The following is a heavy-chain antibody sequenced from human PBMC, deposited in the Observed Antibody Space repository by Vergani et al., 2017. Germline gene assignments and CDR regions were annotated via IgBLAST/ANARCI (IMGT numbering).Heavy chain of an antibody. J-gene: IGHJ5*02. D-gene: IGHD3-22*01. CDR2: IYYSGST. CDR3: ARVLRGVSYYDSSGYRPVWFDP. CDR1: GGSISSYY. Sequence: QVQLQESGPGLVKPSDTLSLTCTVSGGSISSYYWSWIRQPPGKGLEWIGYIYYSGSTNYNPSLKSRVTISVDTSKNQFSPKLSSVTAADTAVYYCARVLRGVSYYDSSGYRPVWFDPWGQGTLVTVSS. V-gene: IGHV4-59*07.